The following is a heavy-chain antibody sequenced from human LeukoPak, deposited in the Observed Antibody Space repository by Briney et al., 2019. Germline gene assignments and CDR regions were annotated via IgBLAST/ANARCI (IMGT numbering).Heavy chain of an antibody. Sequence: GGSLRLSCVASGFTFSSYSMDWVLQAPGKGLEWFSAISSNSDYIYYAESVKGRFTISRDNAKNSLYLQMNSLRAEDTAVYYCARGRKWHEKQDAFDICGQGTMCSVSS. CDR1: GFTFSSYS. CDR3: ARGRKWHEKQDAFDI. D-gene: IGHD5-12*01. CDR2: ISSNSDYI. V-gene: IGHV3-21*01. J-gene: IGHJ3*02.